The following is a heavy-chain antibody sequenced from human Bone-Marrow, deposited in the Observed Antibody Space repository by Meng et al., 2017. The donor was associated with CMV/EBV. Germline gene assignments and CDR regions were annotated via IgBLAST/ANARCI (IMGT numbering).Heavy chain of an antibody. CDR1: GYTFTGYY. Sequence: ASVKVSCKASGYTFTGYYMHWVRQAPGQGLEWMGWINPNSGGTNYAQKFQGRVTMTRDTSISTAYMELSRLRSDDTAVYYCARVRDSSGWYHLDYWGQGTTVTVSS. V-gene: IGHV1-2*02. J-gene: IGHJ4*03. CDR3: ARVRDSSGWYHLDY. CDR2: INPNSGGT. D-gene: IGHD6-19*01.